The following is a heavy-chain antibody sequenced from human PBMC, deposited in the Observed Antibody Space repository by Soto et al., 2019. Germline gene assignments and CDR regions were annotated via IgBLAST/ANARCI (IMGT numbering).Heavy chain of an antibody. CDR1: GGSFSGYY. CDR2: INQSGST. Sequence: QVQLQQWGAGLLKPSETLSLTCAVYGGSFSGYYWSWIRQPPGKGLEWIGEINQSGSTNYNPSLKSRVTISVDTSKNQFSLKLSSVTAADTAVYYCAPQSRYSYGYGDWFDPWGQGTLVTVSS. J-gene: IGHJ5*02. V-gene: IGHV4-34*01. D-gene: IGHD5-18*01. CDR3: APQSRYSYGYGDWFDP.